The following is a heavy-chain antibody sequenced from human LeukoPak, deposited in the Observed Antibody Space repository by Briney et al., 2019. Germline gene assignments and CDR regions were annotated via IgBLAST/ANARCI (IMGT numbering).Heavy chain of an antibody. Sequence: GGSLRLSCAASGFTFSSYGMHWVRQAPGKGLEWVAVISYDGSNKYYADSVKGRFTLSRDNSKNTLYLQMNSLRAEDTAVYYCAKEGTRFTPDDAFDIWGQGTMVTVSS. V-gene: IGHV3-30*18. CDR3: AKEGTRFTPDDAFDI. CDR1: GFTFSSYG. J-gene: IGHJ3*02. D-gene: IGHD2-15*01. CDR2: ISYDGSNK.